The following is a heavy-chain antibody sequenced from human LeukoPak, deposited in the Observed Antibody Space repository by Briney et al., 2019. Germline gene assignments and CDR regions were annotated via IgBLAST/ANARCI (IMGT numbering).Heavy chain of an antibody. CDR3: ARGKVPRYCSGGSCFKYYFDY. D-gene: IGHD2-15*01. CDR2: INHSGST. Sequence: PSETLSLTCAVYGGSFSGYYWSWIRQPPGKGLEWIGEINHSGSTNYNPSLKSRVTISVDTSKNQFSLKLSSVTAADTAVYYCARGKVPRYCSGGSCFKYYFDYWGQGTLVTVSS. CDR1: GGSFSGYY. J-gene: IGHJ4*02. V-gene: IGHV4-34*01.